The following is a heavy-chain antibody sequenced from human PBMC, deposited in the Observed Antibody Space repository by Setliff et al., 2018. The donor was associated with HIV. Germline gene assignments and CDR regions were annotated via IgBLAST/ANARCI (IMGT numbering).Heavy chain of an antibody. CDR3: ATSRVVVLRFDP. J-gene: IGHJ5*02. CDR1: GGSFSGYY. V-gene: IGHV4-34*01. D-gene: IGHD3-22*01. CDR2: INQSGTT. Sequence: PSETLSLTCAVYGGSFSGYYWSWIRHLPGKGLEWIGEINQSGTTNYNPSLKSRVNISVDMSKNQFSLKLYSVTAADTAVYYCATSRVVVLRFDPWGQGTLVTV.